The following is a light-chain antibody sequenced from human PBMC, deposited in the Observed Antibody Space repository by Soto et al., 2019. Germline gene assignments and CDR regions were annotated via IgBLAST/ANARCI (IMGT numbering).Light chain of an antibody. CDR2: AAY. J-gene: IGKJ4*01. Sequence: DIQMTQSPSSVSASVGDRVTITCRASQGISSWLAWYQQKPGPAPNLLISAAYSMQSGVPSRFRNSISGIDFTIIISNVQPEDFDTYYCHTAHSLPLTFGGGTKVEI. CDR1: QGISSW. V-gene: IGKV1-12*01. CDR3: HTAHSLPLT.